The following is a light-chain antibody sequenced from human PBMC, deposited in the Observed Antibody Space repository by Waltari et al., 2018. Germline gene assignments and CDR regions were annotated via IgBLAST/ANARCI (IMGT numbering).Light chain of an antibody. J-gene: IGKJ2*01. CDR1: QSVLCSSSNMNY. Sequence: DNVLIQSPDSLAVSLCERATINCKSSQSVLCSSSNMNYLAWYQQKPGQTPKLLIYWASTRKSGVPARFSGSGSGTNFTLTNSSLQAEDVAVYYCQKYYSFPPYTFGQGTKFEIK. CDR2: WAS. V-gene: IGKV4-1*01. CDR3: QKYYSFPPYT.